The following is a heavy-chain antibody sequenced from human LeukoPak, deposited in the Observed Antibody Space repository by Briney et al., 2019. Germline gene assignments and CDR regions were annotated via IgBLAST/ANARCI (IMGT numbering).Heavy chain of an antibody. CDR2: ISYDGSNK. D-gene: IGHD3-10*01. Sequence: PGRSLRLSCAASGFTFSSYAMHWVRQAPGKGLEWVAVISYDGSNKYYADSVKGRFTISRDNSKNTLYLQMNSLRAEDTAVYYCARPPKSYGSGSFDYRGQGTLVTVSS. J-gene: IGHJ4*02. CDR3: ARPPKSYGSGSFDY. CDR1: GFTFSSYA. V-gene: IGHV3-30*04.